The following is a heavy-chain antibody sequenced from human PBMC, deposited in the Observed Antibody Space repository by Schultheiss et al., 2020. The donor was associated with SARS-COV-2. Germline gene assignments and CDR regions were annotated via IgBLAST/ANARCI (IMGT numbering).Heavy chain of an antibody. J-gene: IGHJ4*02. D-gene: IGHD2-2*01. Sequence: SETLSLTCAVYGGSFSGYYWSWIRQPAGKGLEWIGRIYTSGSTNYNPSLKSRVTMSVDTSKNQFSLKLSSVTAADTAVYYCASEEPAASFDYWGQGTLVTVSS. V-gene: IGHV4-59*10. CDR1: GGSFSGYY. CDR3: ASEEPAASFDY. CDR2: IYTSGST.